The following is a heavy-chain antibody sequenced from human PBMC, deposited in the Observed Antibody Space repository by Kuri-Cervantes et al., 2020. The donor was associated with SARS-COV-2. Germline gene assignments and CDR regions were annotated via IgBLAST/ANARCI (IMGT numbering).Heavy chain of an antibody. CDR2: IYYSGST. CDR3: ARGSYNWNWFDP. CDR1: GGSVSSGSYY. J-gene: IGHJ5*02. Sequence: GSLRLSCTVSGGSVSSGSYYWSWIRQPPGKGLEWIGYIYYSGSTNYNPSLKSRVTISVDTSKNQFSLKLSSVTAADTAVYYCARGSYNWNWFDPWGQGTPVTVSS. V-gene: IGHV4-61*01. D-gene: IGHD1-20*01.